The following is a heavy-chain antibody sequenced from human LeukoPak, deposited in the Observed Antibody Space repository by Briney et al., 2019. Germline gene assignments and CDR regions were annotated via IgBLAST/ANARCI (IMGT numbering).Heavy chain of an antibody. Sequence: ASVKVSCKASGYTFTSYGISWVRQAPGQGLEWMGWISAYNGNTNYAQKLQGRVTMTTDTSTSTAYMELRSLRSGDTAVYYCARDAYGDYGNGFDPWGQGTLVTVSS. CDR3: ARDAYGDYGNGFDP. D-gene: IGHD4-17*01. J-gene: IGHJ5*02. V-gene: IGHV1-18*01. CDR2: ISAYNGNT. CDR1: GYTFTSYG.